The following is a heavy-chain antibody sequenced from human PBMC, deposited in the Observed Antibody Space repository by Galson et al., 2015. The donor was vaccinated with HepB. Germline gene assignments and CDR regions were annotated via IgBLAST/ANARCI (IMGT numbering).Heavy chain of an antibody. CDR2: ISYDGSNK. J-gene: IGHJ4*02. D-gene: IGHD3-22*01. CDR3: AKDTNFFSSDYYPSQDD. V-gene: IGHV3-30*18. CDR1: GFTFTNYG. Sequence: SLRLSCAASGFTFTNYGMHWVRQAPGKGLEWVAVISYDGSNKHYQDSVKGRFTISRDNSKNTVYLQMNSLRAEDTAVYYCAKDTNFFSSDYYPSQDDWGQGTLVTVTS.